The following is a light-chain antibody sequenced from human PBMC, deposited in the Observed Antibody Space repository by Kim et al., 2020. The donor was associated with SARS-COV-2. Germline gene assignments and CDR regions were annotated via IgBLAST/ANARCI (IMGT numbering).Light chain of an antibody. Sequence: EIVLTQSPGTLSLSPGERATLSCRASQSIALSYLAWYQQIPGQAPRLIIYAASRRATGIPDRFSGRGSGTDFTLTISRLEPEDFAVYYCQQFSSPARTFGQGTKVEIK. V-gene: IGKV3-20*01. CDR1: QSIALSY. CDR2: AAS. J-gene: IGKJ1*01. CDR3: QQFSSPART.